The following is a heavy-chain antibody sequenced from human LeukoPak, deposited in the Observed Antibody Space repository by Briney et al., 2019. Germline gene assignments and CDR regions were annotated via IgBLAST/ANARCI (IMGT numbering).Heavy chain of an antibody. CDR3: ARDNDFWSGYSYGMDV. CDR1: GFTFSSYG. Sequence: PGGSLRLSCAASGFTFSSYGMQWVRQAPGKGLEWVAVVWYDGSNKYYADSVKGRFTISRDNSKNTLYLQMNSLRAEDTAVYYCARDNDFWSGYSYGMDVWGQGTTVTVSS. D-gene: IGHD3-3*01. J-gene: IGHJ6*02. V-gene: IGHV3-33*01. CDR2: VWYDGSNK.